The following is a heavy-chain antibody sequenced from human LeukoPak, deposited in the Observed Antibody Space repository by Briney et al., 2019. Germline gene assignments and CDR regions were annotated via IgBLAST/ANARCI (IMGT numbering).Heavy chain of an antibody. V-gene: IGHV3-30*18. Sequence: GGSLRLSCAASGFTFSSYGMHWVRQAPGKGLVWVAVISYDGSNKYYADSVKGRFTISRDNSKNTLYLQMNSLRAEDTAVYYCAKASYCSSTSCDQFDYWGQGTLVTVSS. CDR1: GFTFSSYG. CDR3: AKASYCSSTSCDQFDY. D-gene: IGHD2-2*01. CDR2: ISYDGSNK. J-gene: IGHJ4*02.